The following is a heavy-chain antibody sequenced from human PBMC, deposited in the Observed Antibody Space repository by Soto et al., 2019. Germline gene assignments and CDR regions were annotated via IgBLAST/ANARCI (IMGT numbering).Heavy chain of an antibody. Sequence: EVQLLESGGGLVQPGGSLRLSCAASGFTFSSYAMSWVRQAPGKGLEWVSVISGGGVSTYYADSVKGRFTISRDNSKSTLYLQMNSLRAEDTAVYYCAKDLRSGSGNYWGQATLVTVSS. CDR2: ISGGGVST. CDR1: GFTFSSYA. D-gene: IGHD3-10*01. CDR3: AKDLRSGSGNY. V-gene: IGHV3-23*01. J-gene: IGHJ4*02.